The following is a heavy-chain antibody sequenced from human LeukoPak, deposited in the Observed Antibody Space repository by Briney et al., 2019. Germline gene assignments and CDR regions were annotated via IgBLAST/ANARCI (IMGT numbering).Heavy chain of an antibody. D-gene: IGHD5-24*01. V-gene: IGHV4-4*07. Sequence: SSETLSLTCTVSGGSISSYYWSWIRQPAGKGLEWIGRIYTSGSTNYNPSLKSRVTMSVDTSKNQFSLKLSSVTAADTAVYYCARDGSRWPQNEHFDYWGQGTLVTVSS. CDR1: GGSISSYY. CDR2: IYTSGST. CDR3: ARDGSRWPQNEHFDY. J-gene: IGHJ4*02.